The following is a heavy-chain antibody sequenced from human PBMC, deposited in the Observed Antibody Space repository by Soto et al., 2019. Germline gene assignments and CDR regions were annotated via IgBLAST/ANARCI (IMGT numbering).Heavy chain of an antibody. J-gene: IGHJ4*02. CDR1: GYTFTDYG. CDR3: AILPSEIYEYDF. V-gene: IGHV1-18*01. CDR2: ISIYYGNT. D-gene: IGHD5-12*01. Sequence: ASVKVSCKASGYTFTDYGILRLRQAPGQGLEWMGWISIYYGNTDYSQKLQGRVTMTRDISTSTAYMALTSLRSDDTAVYYCAILPSEIYEYDFWGQGTPVTVS.